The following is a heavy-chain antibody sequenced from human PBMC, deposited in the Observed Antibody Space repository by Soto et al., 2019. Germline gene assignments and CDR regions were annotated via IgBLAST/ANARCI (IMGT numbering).Heavy chain of an antibody. CDR1: GYSFTSYW. D-gene: IGHD6-6*01. Sequence: GESLKISCKGSGYSFTSYWISWVRQMPGKGLEWMGRIDPSDSYTNYSPSFQGHVTISADKSISTAYLQWSSLKASDTAMYYCASGGSIAARPDYGMDVWGQGTTVTAP. CDR2: IDPSDSYT. J-gene: IGHJ6*02. CDR3: ASGGSIAARPDYGMDV. V-gene: IGHV5-10-1*01.